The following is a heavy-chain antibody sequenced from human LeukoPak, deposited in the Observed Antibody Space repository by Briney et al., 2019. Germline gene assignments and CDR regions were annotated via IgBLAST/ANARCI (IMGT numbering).Heavy chain of an antibody. V-gene: IGHV3-30*04. Sequence: PGGSLRLSCAASGFTFSSYAMHWVRQAPGKGLEWVAVISYDGSNKYYADSVKGRFTISRDNAKNSLYLQMNSLRAEDTTVYYCARVGRGNFDYWGQGTLVTVSS. J-gene: IGHJ4*02. CDR1: GFTFSSYA. CDR2: ISYDGSNK. CDR3: ARVGRGNFDY. D-gene: IGHD1-26*01.